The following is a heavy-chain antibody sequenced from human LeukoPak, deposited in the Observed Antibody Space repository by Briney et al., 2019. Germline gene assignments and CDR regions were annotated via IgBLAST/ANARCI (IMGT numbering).Heavy chain of an antibody. Sequence: GGSLRLSCAASGFTFSSYWMHWVRQAPGKGLVWVSRINSDGISTSYADSVKGRFTISRDNAKNTLYLQMNSLRAEDTAVYYCTVLVSYYYYGMDVWGQGTTVPVSS. CDR3: TVLVSYYYYGMDV. V-gene: IGHV3-74*01. CDR2: INSDGIST. D-gene: IGHD2-15*01. J-gene: IGHJ6*02. CDR1: GFTFSSYW.